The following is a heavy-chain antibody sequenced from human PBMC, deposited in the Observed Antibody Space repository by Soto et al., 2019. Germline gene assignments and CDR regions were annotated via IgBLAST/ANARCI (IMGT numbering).Heavy chain of an antibody. CDR1: GGSISSYY. J-gene: IGHJ4*02. D-gene: IGHD1-1*01. CDR2: IYDSGST. Sequence: QVQLQESGPGLVKPSETLSLTCTVSGGSISSYYWSWIRQPPGKGLEWIGYIYDSGSTNYNPSLNSRVTILVDTSQNQFSLKLSSVTAADTAVYDCARHHYPLSDNPVFDYWGQGTLVTVSS. CDR3: ARHHYPLSDNPVFDY. V-gene: IGHV4-59*08.